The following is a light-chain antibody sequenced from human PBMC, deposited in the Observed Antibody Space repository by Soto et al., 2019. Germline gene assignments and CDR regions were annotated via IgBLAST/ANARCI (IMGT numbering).Light chain of an antibody. CDR1: QSIRSD. J-gene: IGKJ5*01. CDR2: GAS. V-gene: IGKV3-15*01. Sequence: EIVMTQSPATLSVSPGESATLSCRASQSIRSDLAWYQQKPGQVPRLLFYGASTRATGLPARFSGSGSGTEFTLTISSLQSEDSAVCYCQQYDNWPTFGQGTRLEIK. CDR3: QQYDNWPT.